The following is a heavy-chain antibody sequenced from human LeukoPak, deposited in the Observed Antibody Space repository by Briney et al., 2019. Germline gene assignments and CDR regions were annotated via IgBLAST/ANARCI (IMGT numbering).Heavy chain of an antibody. D-gene: IGHD5-24*01. J-gene: IGHJ4*02. CDR2: ISSSRSNI. CDR3: ARADMATITIDY. V-gene: IGHV3-48*03. Sequence: GGALRLSCAPSGFTPRPFEINWVPQAPGRGLGWVSYISSSRSNIYYADSVKGRFTISRDNAKNSLYLQMDSLRVEDTAVYYCARADMATITIDYWGQGTLVTVSS. CDR1: GFTPRPFE.